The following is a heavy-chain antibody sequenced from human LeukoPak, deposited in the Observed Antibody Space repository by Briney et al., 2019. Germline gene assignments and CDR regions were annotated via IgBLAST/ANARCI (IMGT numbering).Heavy chain of an antibody. D-gene: IGHD3-22*01. CDR2: ISPGGGPT. J-gene: IGHJ4*02. Sequence: GGSLRLSCAGSGFPFSSHGMNWVRQAPGKGLEWVSGISPGGGPTYYADSVRGRFSISRDDLKNTLHLQMENLRADDTAVYYCAKDGAWLRFDDWGQGILVTVSS. V-gene: IGHV3-23*01. CDR1: GFPFSSHG. CDR3: AKDGAWLRFDD.